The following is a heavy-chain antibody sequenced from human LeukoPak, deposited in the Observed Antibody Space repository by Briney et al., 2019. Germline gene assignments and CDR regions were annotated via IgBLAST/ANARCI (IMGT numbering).Heavy chain of an antibody. Sequence: GGSLRLFCAASGFTFSSYAMSWVRQAPGKGLEWVSAISGSGGSTYYADSVKGRFTISRDNSKNTLYLQMNSLRAEDTAVYYCARCYDLWSGYYRWLDPWGQGTLVTVSS. CDR3: ARCYDLWSGYYRWLDP. D-gene: IGHD3-3*01. V-gene: IGHV3-23*01. CDR1: GFTFSSYA. CDR2: ISGSGGST. J-gene: IGHJ5*02.